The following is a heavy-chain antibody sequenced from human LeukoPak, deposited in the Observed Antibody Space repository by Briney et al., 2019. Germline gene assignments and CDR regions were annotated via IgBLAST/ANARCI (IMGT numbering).Heavy chain of an antibody. V-gene: IGHV4-59*12. D-gene: IGHD1-26*01. CDR2: IYYTGDT. CDR1: GGSINGFY. CDR3: ARAAHSGSLAPFDY. Sequence: SETLSLTCTVSGGSINGFYWSWIRQSPGKGLEWIGSIYYTGDTNFSPSLKSRVTMSLDTSKNQFSLKLSSVTAADTAVYYCARAAHSGSLAPFDYWGQGTLVTVSS. J-gene: IGHJ4*02.